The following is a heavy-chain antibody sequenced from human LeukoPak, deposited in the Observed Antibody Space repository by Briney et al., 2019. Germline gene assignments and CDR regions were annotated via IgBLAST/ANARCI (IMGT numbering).Heavy chain of an antibody. V-gene: IGHV3-7*03. Sequence: GGSLRLSCAASGFTFSSYWMNWARQAPGKGLEWVASINHNGNVNYYVDSVKGRFTISRDNAKNSLYLQMSSLRAEDTAVYYCARDKRADEGSKFDYWGQGTLVTVSS. CDR2: INHNGNVN. D-gene: IGHD1-26*01. CDR3: ARDKRADEGSKFDY. J-gene: IGHJ4*02. CDR1: GFTFSSYW.